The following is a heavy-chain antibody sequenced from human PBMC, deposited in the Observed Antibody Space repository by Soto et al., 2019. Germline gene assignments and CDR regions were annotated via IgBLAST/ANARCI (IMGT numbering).Heavy chain of an antibody. D-gene: IGHD4-17*01. CDR1: GYTFTSYY. J-gene: IGHJ6*02. CDR2: INPSGGST. V-gene: IGHV1-46*01. CDR3: ARDWTTVLTLGYYYYGMDV. Sequence: ASVKVSCKASGYTFTSYYMHWVRQAPGQGLEWMGIINPSGGSTSYAQKFQGRVTMTRDTSTSTVYMELSSLRSEDTAVYYCARDWTTVLTLGYYYYGMDVWGQGTTVTVSS.